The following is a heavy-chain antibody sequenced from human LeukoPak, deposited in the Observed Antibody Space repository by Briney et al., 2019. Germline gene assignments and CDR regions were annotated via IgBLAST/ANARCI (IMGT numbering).Heavy chain of an antibody. D-gene: IGHD6-13*01. Sequence: SETLSLTCTVSGGCISSGDYYWSWIRQPPGKGLEWIGYIYYSGSTYYNPSLKSRVTTSIDTSKNQFSLKMSSVTAADTAVYYCVREVKGYGSSWYQNWFDPWGQGTLVTVSS. CDR3: VREVKGYGSSWYQNWFDP. V-gene: IGHV4-30-4*01. CDR2: IYYSGST. J-gene: IGHJ5*02. CDR1: GGCISSGDYY.